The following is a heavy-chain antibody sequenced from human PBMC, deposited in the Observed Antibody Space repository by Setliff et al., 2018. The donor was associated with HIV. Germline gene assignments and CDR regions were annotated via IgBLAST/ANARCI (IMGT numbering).Heavy chain of an antibody. CDR3: TREGSYYDRTGYWPVFDD. D-gene: IGHD3-22*01. V-gene: IGHV4-4*07. J-gene: IGHJ4*02. Sequence: SETLSLTCTVSGGSISSYYWSWIRQPAGKGLEWIGRIYTSGSTNYNPSLKSRVTMSVDTSKNQFSLKLSSVTAADTAVYFCTREGSYYDRTGYWPVFDDWGQGTLVTVSS. CDR1: GGSISSYY. CDR2: IYTSGST.